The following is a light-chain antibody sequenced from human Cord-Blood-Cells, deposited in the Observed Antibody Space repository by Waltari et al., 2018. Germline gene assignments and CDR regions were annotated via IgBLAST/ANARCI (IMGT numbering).Light chain of an antibody. CDR3: SSYAGSNNLV. J-gene: IGLJ3*02. Sequence: QSALTQPPSASGSPGQSVTISCTGTSSDVGGYNSVSWYQQHPGKAPKLMIYEVSKRPSGVPDRFSGSKSGNTASLPVSGLQAEDEADYYCSSYAGSNNLVFGGGTKLTVL. CDR1: SSDVGGYNS. CDR2: EVS. V-gene: IGLV2-8*01.